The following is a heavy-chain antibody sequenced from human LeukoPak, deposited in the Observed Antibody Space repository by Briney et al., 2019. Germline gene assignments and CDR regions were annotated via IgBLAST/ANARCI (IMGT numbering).Heavy chain of an antibody. CDR2: IYHRGNT. V-gene: IGHV4-38-2*01. CDR1: GFSIGTGYS. J-gene: IGHJ4*02. D-gene: IGHD2-15*01. CDR3: ARHVTVHYSSFDY. Sequence: SETLSLTCSVSGFSIGTGYSWGWIRQPPGKGLEWIGTIYHRGNTYYNPSLMSRVTISLDTSKNQFSLRLTSVTAADTAVYYCARHVTVHYSSFDYWGQGTLVTVSS.